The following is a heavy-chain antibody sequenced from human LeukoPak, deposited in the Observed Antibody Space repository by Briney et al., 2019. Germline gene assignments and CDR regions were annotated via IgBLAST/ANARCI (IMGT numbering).Heavy chain of an antibody. V-gene: IGHV3-23*01. D-gene: IGHD6-13*01. CDR3: AKVGWGSSWNNPDC. Sequence: PGGSLRLSCVVSGITSNNYAMSWVRQATGKGLEWVSGIGGYGGGTNYADSVKGRFTISRDHSKNTFYLQMNSLRVEDTAIYYCAKVGWGSSWNNPDCWGQGTLVIVSS. CDR1: GITSNNYA. J-gene: IGHJ4*02. CDR2: IGGYGGGT.